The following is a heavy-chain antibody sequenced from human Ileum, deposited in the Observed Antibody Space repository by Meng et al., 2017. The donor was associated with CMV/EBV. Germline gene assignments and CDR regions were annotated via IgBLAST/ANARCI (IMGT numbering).Heavy chain of an antibody. CDR2: ISGSGGST. CDR3: AKGPTRRVATIGDY. CDR1: GFNFSSYA. Sequence: AAGFNFSSYAMSGVRQAPGKGLEWVSAISGSGGSTYYADSVKGRFTISRDNSKNTLYLQMNSLRAEDTAVYYCAKGPTRRVATIGDYWGQGTLVTVSS. V-gene: IGHV3-23*01. D-gene: IGHD5-12*01. J-gene: IGHJ4*02.